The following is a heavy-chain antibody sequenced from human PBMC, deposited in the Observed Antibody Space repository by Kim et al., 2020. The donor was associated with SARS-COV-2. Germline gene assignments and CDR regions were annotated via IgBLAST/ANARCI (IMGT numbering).Heavy chain of an antibody. Sequence: SETLSLTCTVSGGSVSSGSYYWSWIRQPPGKGLEWIGYIYYSGSTNYNPSLKSRVTISVDTSKNQFSLKLSSVTAAETAVYCCAGDVAHPVWNNAFDIWGQGTMVTVSS. CDR2: IYYSGST. V-gene: IGHV4-61*01. CDR1: GGSVSSGSYY. CDR3: AGDVAHPVWNNAFDI. J-gene: IGHJ3*02. D-gene: IGHD1-1*01.